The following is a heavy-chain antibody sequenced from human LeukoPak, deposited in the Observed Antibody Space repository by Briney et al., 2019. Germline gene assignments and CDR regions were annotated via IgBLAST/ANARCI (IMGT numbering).Heavy chain of an antibody. V-gene: IGHV4-39*07. Sequence: SETLSLTCTVSGGSISSSSYYWGWIRQPPGKGLEWIGSIYYSGSTYYNPSLKSRVTISVDTSKNQFSLKLSSVTAADTAVYYCARDQKAWGWGCWGQGTLVTVSS. J-gene: IGHJ4*02. CDR2: IYYSGST. D-gene: IGHD7-27*01. CDR1: GGSISSSSYY. CDR3: ARDQKAWGWGC.